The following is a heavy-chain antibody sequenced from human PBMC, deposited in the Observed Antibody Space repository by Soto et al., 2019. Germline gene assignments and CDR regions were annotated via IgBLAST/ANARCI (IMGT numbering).Heavy chain of an antibody. V-gene: IGHV4-59*08. D-gene: IGHD5-18*01. J-gene: IGHJ3*02. Sequence: PSETLSLTCTFSGFSISSYYWSWIRQPPGKGLEWIGYIYYSGSTNYNPSLKSRVTISVDTSKNQFSLKLSSVTAADTAVYYCARLMDTAMPNGIGAFDIWGQGTMVTVSS. CDR1: GFSISSYY. CDR3: ARLMDTAMPNGIGAFDI. CDR2: IYYSGST.